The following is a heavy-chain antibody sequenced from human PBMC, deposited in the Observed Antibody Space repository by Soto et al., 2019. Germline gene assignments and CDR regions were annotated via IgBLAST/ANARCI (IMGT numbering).Heavy chain of an antibody. D-gene: IGHD3-22*01. Sequence: ASVKVSCKASGYTFTGYYMHWVRQAPGQEPEWMGWINPNSGGTNYAQKFQGWVTMTRDTSISTAYMELSRLRSDDTAVYYCARYKYYYDSSGTNPYYYYGMDVWGQGTTVTVSS. CDR3: ARYKYYYDSSGTNPYYYYGMDV. CDR2: INPNSGGT. CDR1: GYTFTGYY. V-gene: IGHV1-2*04. J-gene: IGHJ6*02.